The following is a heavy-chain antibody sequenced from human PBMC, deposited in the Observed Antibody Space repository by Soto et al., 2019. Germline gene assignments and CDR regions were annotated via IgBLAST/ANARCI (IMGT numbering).Heavy chain of an antibody. CDR3: ARDPRSPYHHHH. D-gene: IGHD3-10*01. V-gene: IGHV4-31*03. Sequence: QVQLQESGPGLVKPSQTLSLTCTVSGGSVSSGSYYWSWIRQHPGRGLEWIGYIYYTGNTYYNPSPKRRLAMSVATPKNYFPLNRTYVTAADTAVYYWARDPRSPYHHHHGGQGTLVTVSS. J-gene: IGHJ4*02. CDR2: IYYTGNT. CDR1: GGSVSSGSYY.